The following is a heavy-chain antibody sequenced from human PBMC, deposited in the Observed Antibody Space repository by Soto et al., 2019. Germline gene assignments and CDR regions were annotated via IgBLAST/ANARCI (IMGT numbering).Heavy chain of an antibody. CDR2: IIPIFGTA. V-gene: IGHV1-69*13. D-gene: IGHD3-22*01. CDR3: ASNVGNDSSGYYFPPLDY. Sequence: EASVKVSCKASGGTFSSYAISWVRQAPGQGLEWMGGIIPIFGTANYAQKFQGRVTITADESTSTAYMELSSLRSEDTAVYYCASNVGNDSSGYYFPPLDYWGQGTLVTVSS. CDR1: GGTFSSYA. J-gene: IGHJ4*02.